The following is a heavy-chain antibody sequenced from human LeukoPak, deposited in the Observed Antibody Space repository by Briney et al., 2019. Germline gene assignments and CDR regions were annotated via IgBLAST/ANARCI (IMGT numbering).Heavy chain of an antibody. CDR1: GGSISSSSYY. D-gene: IGHD2-15*01. V-gene: IGHV4-39*07. J-gene: IGHJ5*02. CDR2: IYYSGST. CDR3: AREPGYCSGGSCYSGYVFVYWFDP. Sequence: SETLSLTCTVSGGSISSSSYYWGWIRQPPGKGLEWIGSIYYSGSTYYNPSLKSRVTISVDTSKNQFSLKLSSVTAADTAVYYCAREPGYCSGGSCYSGYVFVYWFDPWGQGTLVTASS.